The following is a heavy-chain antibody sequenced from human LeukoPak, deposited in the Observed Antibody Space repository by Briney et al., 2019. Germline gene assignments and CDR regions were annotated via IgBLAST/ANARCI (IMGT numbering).Heavy chain of an antibody. Sequence: GGSLRLSCAASGFTFSSYGMHWVRQDPGKGLEWVASINHNGNVNYYVDSVKGRFTISRDNAKNSLYLQMSNLRAEDTAVYFCARGGGLDVWGQGATVTVSS. CDR2: INHNGNVN. D-gene: IGHD3-16*01. CDR1: GFTFSSYG. V-gene: IGHV3-7*03. CDR3: ARGGGLDV. J-gene: IGHJ6*02.